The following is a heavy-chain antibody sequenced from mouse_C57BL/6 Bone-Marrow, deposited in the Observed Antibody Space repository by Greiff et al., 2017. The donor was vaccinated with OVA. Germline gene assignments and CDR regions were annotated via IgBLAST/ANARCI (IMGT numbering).Heavy chain of an antibody. Sequence: EVQLQQSGAELVRPGASVKLSCTASGFNIKDDYMHWVKQRPEQGLEWIGWIDPENGDTEYASKFKGKATITADTSSNTAYLQLSSLTSEDTAVYYCTTKGCRYSNYSFAYWGQGTLVTVSA. V-gene: IGHV14-4*01. D-gene: IGHD2-5*01. J-gene: IGHJ3*01. CDR3: TTKGCRYSNYSFAY. CDR1: GFNIKDDY. CDR2: IDPENGDT.